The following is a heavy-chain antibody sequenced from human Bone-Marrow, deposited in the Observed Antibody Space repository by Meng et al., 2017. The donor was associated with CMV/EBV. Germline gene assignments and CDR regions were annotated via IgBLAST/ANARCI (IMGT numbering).Heavy chain of an antibody. CDR1: GFTFDDYA. CDR3: ARVREQWQDNWFDP. Sequence: GGSLRLSCAASGFTFDDYAMHWVRQAPGKGLEWVSGISWNSGSIGYADSVKGRFTISRDNAKNTLYLQMNSLRAEDTAVYYCARVREQWQDNWFDPWGQGTLVTVSS. CDR2: ISWNSGSI. D-gene: IGHD6-19*01. J-gene: IGHJ5*02. V-gene: IGHV3-9*01.